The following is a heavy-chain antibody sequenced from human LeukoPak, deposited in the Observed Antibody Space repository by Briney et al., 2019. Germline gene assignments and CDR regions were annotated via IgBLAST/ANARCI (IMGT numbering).Heavy chain of an antibody. V-gene: IGHV3-66*02. CDR1: GFTVSSNY. CDR2: IYSGGST. Sequence: GGSLRLSCAASGFTVSSNYMSWVRQAPGKGLEWVSVIYSGGSTYYADSVKGRFTISRDNSKDTLYLQMNSLRAEDTAVYYCARLRQRSWFDPWGQGTLVTVSS. D-gene: IGHD4-17*01. J-gene: IGHJ5*02. CDR3: ARLRQRSWFDP.